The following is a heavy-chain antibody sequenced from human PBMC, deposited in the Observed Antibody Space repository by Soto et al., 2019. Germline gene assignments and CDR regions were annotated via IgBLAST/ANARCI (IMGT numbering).Heavy chain of an antibody. CDR1: GFTFSSYA. CDR3: AKSCLGRYFAPSPPDY. V-gene: IGHV3-23*01. Sequence: EVQLLESGGGLVQPGGSLRLSCAASGFTFSSYAMSWVRQAPGKGLEWVSAISGSGGSTYYADSVKGWFTISRDNSKNTLYLQMNRLRDEDTAVYYGAKSCLGRYFAPSPPDYWGQGTLVTVSS. D-gene: IGHD3-9*01. CDR2: ISGSGGST. J-gene: IGHJ4*02.